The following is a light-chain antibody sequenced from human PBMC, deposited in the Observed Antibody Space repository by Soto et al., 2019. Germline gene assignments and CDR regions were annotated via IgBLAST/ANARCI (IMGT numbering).Light chain of an antibody. V-gene: IGKV1-5*03. CDR2: KAS. CDR3: QQYNSYSRT. Sequence: DIQMTQSPSTLSASVGDRVTITCRASQSISSWLAWYQQKPGKAPKLLIYKASSLESVVPTRFSSSGSGTVFPITIRSLQPDDFATYYCQQYNSYSRTFGRGTKVEIK. J-gene: IGKJ1*01. CDR1: QSISSW.